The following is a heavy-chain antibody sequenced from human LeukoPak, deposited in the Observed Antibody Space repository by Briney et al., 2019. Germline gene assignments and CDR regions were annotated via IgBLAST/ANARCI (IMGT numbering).Heavy chain of an antibody. CDR1: GGSISSYY. J-gene: IGHJ4*02. Sequence: PSETLSLTCTVSGGSISSYYWSWIRQAPGKGLEWIGNNYYSGSTNYSPSLKSRVTISVDTSKNQFSLKLSSVTAADTAVYYCARHGTLGSTTYPLDYWGQGTLVTVSS. CDR3: ARHGTLGSTTYPLDY. D-gene: IGHD1-26*01. CDR2: NYYSGST. V-gene: IGHV4-59*08.